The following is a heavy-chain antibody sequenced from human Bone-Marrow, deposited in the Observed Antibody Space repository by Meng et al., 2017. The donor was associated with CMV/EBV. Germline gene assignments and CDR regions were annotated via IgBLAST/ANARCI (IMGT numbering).Heavy chain of an antibody. CDR2: ISYDGSNK. Sequence: GESLKISCPAPGFTFRSYAMHLVRQAPGKGLEWVAVISYDGSNKYYADSVKGRFTISRDNSKNTLYLQMNSLRAEDTAVYYCARTKMDNFWSGYESIRTAYYFDYWGQGTLVTFSS. CDR3: ARTKMDNFWSGYESIRTAYYFDY. J-gene: IGHJ4*02. D-gene: IGHD3-3*01. V-gene: IGHV3-30*04. CDR1: GFTFRSYA.